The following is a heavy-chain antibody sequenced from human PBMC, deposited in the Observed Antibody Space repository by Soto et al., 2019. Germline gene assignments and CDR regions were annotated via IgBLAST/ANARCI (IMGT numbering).Heavy chain of an antibody. D-gene: IGHD2-21*01. V-gene: IGHV3-30*18. CDR3: AKDWRVGGMLHIVYVDDAFDI. J-gene: IGHJ3*02. Sequence: GGSLRLSCAASGFTFSSYGMHWVRQAPGKGLEWVAVISYDGSNKYYADSVKGRFTISRDNSKNTLYLQMNSLRAEDTAVYYCAKDWRVGGMLHIVYVDDAFDIWGQGTMVTVSS. CDR2: ISYDGSNK. CDR1: GFTFSSYG.